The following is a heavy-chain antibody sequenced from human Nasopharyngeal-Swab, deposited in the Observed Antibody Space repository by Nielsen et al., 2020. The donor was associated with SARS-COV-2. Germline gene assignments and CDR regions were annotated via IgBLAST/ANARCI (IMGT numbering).Heavy chain of an antibody. V-gene: IGHV3-33*01. CDR2: IWYDGSNK. CDR1: GFTFSSYG. Sequence: GESLKISCATSGFTFSSYGMHWVRQAPGKGLEWVAAIWYDGSNKYYADSVKGRFTISRDNSKNTLYLQMNSLRAEDTAVYYCAREYWELTKDAFDYWGQGTLVTVSS. J-gene: IGHJ4*02. D-gene: IGHD3-10*01. CDR3: AREYWELTKDAFDY.